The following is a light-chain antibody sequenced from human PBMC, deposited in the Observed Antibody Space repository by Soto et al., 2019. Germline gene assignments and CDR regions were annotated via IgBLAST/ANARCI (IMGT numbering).Light chain of an antibody. J-gene: IGKJ1*01. CDR3: QQCYSTPGT. CDR1: QSVLYSSNNKNY. Sequence: DIVMTQSPDSLAVSLGERATINCKSSQSVLYSSNNKNYLAWYQQKPGQPPKLLIYWASTRESGVPDRFSGSGSGTDFTLTISSLQAEDVAVYYCQQCYSTPGTFGQGTKVEIK. V-gene: IGKV4-1*01. CDR2: WAS.